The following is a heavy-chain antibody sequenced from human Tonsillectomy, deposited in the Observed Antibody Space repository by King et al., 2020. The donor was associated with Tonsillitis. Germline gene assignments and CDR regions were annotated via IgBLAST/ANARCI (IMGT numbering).Heavy chain of an antibody. CDR2: IWYDGSNK. Sequence: QLVESGGGVVQTGTSLRLSCAASGFIFSSYGMHWVRQAPGKGLEWVALIWYDGSNKYYADSVKGRFTISRDNSKNTLYLQMNSLRAEDTAVYYCARGRYNWNWAGDYWGQGTLVTVSS. J-gene: IGHJ4*02. D-gene: IGHD1-7*01. CDR1: GFIFSSYG. CDR3: ARGRYNWNWAGDY. V-gene: IGHV3-33*08.